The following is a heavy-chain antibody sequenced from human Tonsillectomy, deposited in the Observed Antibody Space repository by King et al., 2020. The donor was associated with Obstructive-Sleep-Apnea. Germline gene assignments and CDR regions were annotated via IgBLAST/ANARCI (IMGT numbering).Heavy chain of an antibody. CDR1: CGSIRSSNYY. CDR2: IYYSGST. Sequence: QLQESGPGLVKPSEILSLTCTVSCGSIRSSNYYWGWILQPPGKGLEWIGGIYYSGSTHYNPSLKSRVTISLDTSKNQFSLKLSSVTSADTAVYYCARDYDFWSGYYTNWFDPWGQGTLVTVSS. J-gene: IGHJ5*02. V-gene: IGHV4-39*07. D-gene: IGHD3-3*01. CDR3: ARDYDFWSGYYTNWFDP.